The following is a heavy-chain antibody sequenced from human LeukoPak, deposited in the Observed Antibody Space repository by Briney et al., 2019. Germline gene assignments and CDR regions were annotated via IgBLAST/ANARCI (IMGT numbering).Heavy chain of an antibody. D-gene: IGHD1-14*01. CDR3: ARHAAHTKTAMITGMDY. CDR2: LDYTGNT. J-gene: IGHJ4*02. Sequence: PSETLSLTCSVSGGSISGNSYYWVWIRQSPGKGLEWLGSLDYTGNTYYNPSLESRVTMSVDTSRNHFSLRLTSVTAADTAVYFCARHAAHTKTAMITGMDYWGQGTLVTVSS. CDR1: GGSISGNSYY. V-gene: IGHV4-39*01.